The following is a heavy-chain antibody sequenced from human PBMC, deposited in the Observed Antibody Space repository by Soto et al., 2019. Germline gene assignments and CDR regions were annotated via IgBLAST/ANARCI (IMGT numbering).Heavy chain of an antibody. CDR2: IYPGDSDT. CDR1: GYSFTSYW. V-gene: IGHV5-51*01. D-gene: IGHD2-15*01. Sequence: GESLKISCKGSGYSFTSYWIGWVRQMPGKGLEWMGIIYPGDSDTRYSPSFQGQVTISADQSISTAYLQWSSLKASDTAMYYCARREKVVVAATQGAFDIWGQGTMVTVSS. J-gene: IGHJ3*02. CDR3: ARREKVVVAATQGAFDI.